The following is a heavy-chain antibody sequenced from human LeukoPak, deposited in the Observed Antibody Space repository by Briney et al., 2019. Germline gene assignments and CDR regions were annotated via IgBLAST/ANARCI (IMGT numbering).Heavy chain of an antibody. V-gene: IGHV4-34*01. CDR1: GGSFSGYY. CDR3: ARGSGSGPLGAFDI. D-gene: IGHD3-10*01. J-gene: IGHJ3*02. Sequence: SETLSLTCAVYGGSFSGYYWSWIRQPPGKGLEWIGEINHSGSTNYNPSLKSRVTISVDTSKNQFSLKLSSVTAADTAVYYCARGSGSGPLGAFDIWGQGTMVTVSS. CDR2: INHSGST.